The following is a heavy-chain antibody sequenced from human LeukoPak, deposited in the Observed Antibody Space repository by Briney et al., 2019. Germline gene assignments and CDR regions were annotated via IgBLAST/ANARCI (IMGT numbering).Heavy chain of an antibody. J-gene: IGHJ4*02. CDR2: VSSSSTYI. CDR3: ARDYGGNTPLDYFDY. D-gene: IGHD4-23*01. V-gene: IGHV3-21*01. CDR1: GFTFSSYA. Sequence: PGGSLRLSCAASGFTFSSYAMSWVRQAPGKGLEWVSFVSSSSTYIYHADSVKGRFTISRDNAKNSLYLQMNSLRAEDTAVYYCARDYGGNTPLDYFDYWGQGTLVTVSS.